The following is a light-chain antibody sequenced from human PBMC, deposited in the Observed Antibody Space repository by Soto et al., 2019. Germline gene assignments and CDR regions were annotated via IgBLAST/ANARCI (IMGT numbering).Light chain of an antibody. V-gene: IGKV1-5*03. CDR2: KAS. CDR1: QSISSW. CDR3: QQFNSYSRT. J-gene: IGKJ1*01. Sequence: IPMTQSPSTLSASVGERVTITCRASQSISSWLAWYQQKPGKAPKLLIYKASSFESGVPSRFSGSGSGTEFTLTISSLQPDDFATYYCQQFNSYSRTFGQGNKVDI.